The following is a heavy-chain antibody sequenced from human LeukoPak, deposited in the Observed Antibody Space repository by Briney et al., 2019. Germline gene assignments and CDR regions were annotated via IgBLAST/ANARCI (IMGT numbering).Heavy chain of an antibody. V-gene: IGHV4-59*01. Sequence: PSETLSLTCSVSGGSISSYYWRWIRQAPGKGLEWIGYIYYSGSTNYNLSLKSRVTISVDTSKNQFSLKLSSVTAADTAVYYCARGHWYFDLWGRGTLVTVSS. J-gene: IGHJ2*01. CDR3: ARGHWYFDL. CDR2: IYYSGST. CDR1: GGSISSYY.